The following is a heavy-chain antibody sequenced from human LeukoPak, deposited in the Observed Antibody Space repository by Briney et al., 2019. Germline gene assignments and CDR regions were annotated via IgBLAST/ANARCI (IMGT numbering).Heavy chain of an antibody. J-gene: IGHJ4*02. CDR2: IYHSGST. V-gene: IGHV4-30-2*01. CDR3: ARGVAVAAGN. Sequence: SETLSLTCTVSGGSISSGGYYWSWIRQPPGKGLEWIGYIYHSGSTYYNPSLTSRVTISVDRSKNQFSLKLSPVTAADTAVYYCARGVAVAAGNWGQGTLVTVSS. D-gene: IGHD6-19*01. CDR1: GGSISSGGYY.